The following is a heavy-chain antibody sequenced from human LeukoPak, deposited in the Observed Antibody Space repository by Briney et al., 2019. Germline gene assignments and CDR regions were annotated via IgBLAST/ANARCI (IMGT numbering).Heavy chain of an antibody. V-gene: IGHV3-23*01. CDR2: TSGSGGST. D-gene: IGHD1-1*01. CDR3: AKVATGKKAQDAFDI. J-gene: IGHJ3*02. Sequence: GGSLRLSCAASGFTFSSYAMSWVRQAPGKGLEGVSATSGSGGSTYYADSVKGRFTISRDNSKNTLHLQMNSLRAEDTAVYYCAKVATGKKAQDAFDIWGQGTMVTVSS. CDR1: GFTFSSYA.